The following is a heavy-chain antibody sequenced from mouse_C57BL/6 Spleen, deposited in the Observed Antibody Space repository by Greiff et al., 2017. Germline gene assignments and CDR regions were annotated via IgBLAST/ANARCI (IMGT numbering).Heavy chain of an antibody. Sequence: EVQGVESGGGLVQPKGSLKLSCAASGFSFNTYAMNWVRQAPGKGLEWVARIRSKSNNYATYYADSVKDRFTISRDDSESMLYLQMNNLKTEDTAMYYCGGGGGNYAFAYWGQGTLVTVSA. D-gene: IGHD2-1*01. CDR3: GGGGGNYAFAY. J-gene: IGHJ3*01. CDR2: IRSKSNNYAT. V-gene: IGHV10-1*01. CDR1: GFSFNTYA.